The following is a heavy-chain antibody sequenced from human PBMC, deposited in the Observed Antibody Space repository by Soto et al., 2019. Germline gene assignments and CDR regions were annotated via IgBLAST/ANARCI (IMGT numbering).Heavy chain of an antibody. CDR1: GFTFSSYA. V-gene: IGHV3-30-3*01. CDR2: ISYDGSNK. CDR3: ARDLEAALFDAFGI. J-gene: IGHJ3*02. Sequence: GGSLRLSCAASGFTFSSYAMHWVRQAPGKGLEWVAVISYDGSNKYYADSVKGRFTISRDNSKNTLYLQMNSLRAEDTAVYYCARDLEAALFDAFGIWGQGTMVTVSS. D-gene: IGHD6-25*01.